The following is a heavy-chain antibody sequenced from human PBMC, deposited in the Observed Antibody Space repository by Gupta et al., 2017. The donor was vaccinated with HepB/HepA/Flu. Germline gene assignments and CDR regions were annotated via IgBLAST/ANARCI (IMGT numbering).Heavy chain of an antibody. D-gene: IGHD3-16*01. J-gene: IGHJ6*02. V-gene: IGHV3-21*01. CDR2: ISSSSSYI. Sequence: EVQLVESGGGLVKPGGSLRLSCAASGFTFSSYSMNWVRQAPGKGLEWVSSISSSSSYIYYADSVKGRFTISRDNAKNSLYLQMNSLRAEDTAVYYCARGTRSIDDLGGEYYYYGMDVWGQGTTVTVSS. CDR3: ARGTRSIDDLGGEYYYYGMDV. CDR1: GFTFSSYS.